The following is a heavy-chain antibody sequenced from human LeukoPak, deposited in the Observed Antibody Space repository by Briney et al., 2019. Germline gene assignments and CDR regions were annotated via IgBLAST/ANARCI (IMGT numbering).Heavy chain of an antibody. Sequence: SETLSLTCTVSGASISSSAYYWGWIRQPPGKGLEWIGSIGGSNYYRGSTYYNPSLKSRVTIHVDTSKNQFSLKLSSVTATDTAVYYCARPGSGSSDEFDAFDIWGQGTMVTVSS. CDR2: IGGSNYYRGST. CDR1: GASISSSAYY. D-gene: IGHD1-26*01. CDR3: ARPGSGSSDEFDAFDI. J-gene: IGHJ3*02. V-gene: IGHV4-39*01.